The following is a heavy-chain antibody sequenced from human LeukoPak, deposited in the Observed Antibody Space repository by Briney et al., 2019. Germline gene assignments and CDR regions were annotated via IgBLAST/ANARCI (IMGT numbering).Heavy chain of an antibody. CDR1: GFTFSNYC. D-gene: IGHD4/OR15-4a*01. J-gene: IGHJ4*02. CDR2: ISGSGDIT. Sequence: GGSLRLSCAASGFTFSNYCVTWVRQAPGKALEWVSSISGSGDITYYADSVKGRFTISRHNSKNTLYLQMNSLRVEETAIYYCAKYGAPGWSGYLDYWGQGTLVTVSS. CDR3: AKYGAPGWSGYLDY. V-gene: IGHV3-23*01.